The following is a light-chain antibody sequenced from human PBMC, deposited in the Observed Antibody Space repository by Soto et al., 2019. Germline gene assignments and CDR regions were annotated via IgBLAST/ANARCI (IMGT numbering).Light chain of an antibody. J-gene: IGLJ1*01. Sequence: QSALTQPASVSGSPGQSVTISCTGTLRDVGGYNYVSWYQQYPGKSPKLLIYEVTHRPSGVSNRFSGSKSGNTASLTISGLQAEDEAAYYCSSYKISNTLKFVFGTGTKLTVL. V-gene: IGLV2-14*01. CDR2: EVT. CDR1: LRDVGGYNY. CDR3: SSYKISNTLKFV.